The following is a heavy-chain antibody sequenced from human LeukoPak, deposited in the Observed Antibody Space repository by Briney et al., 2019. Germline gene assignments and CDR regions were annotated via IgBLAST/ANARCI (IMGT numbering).Heavy chain of an antibody. CDR3: ARDMYGSGRTGSVDF. CDR2: ISGDGGRT. Sequence: PGGSLRLSCVASGFTFDDYVMHWVRQAPGKSLEWVSLISGDGGRTYYADSVKGRFTISRDNAKNSLYLQMNSLRAEDTAVYYCARDMYGSGRTGSVDFWGQGALVTVSS. CDR1: GFTFDDYV. V-gene: IGHV3-43*02. D-gene: IGHD3-10*01. J-gene: IGHJ4*02.